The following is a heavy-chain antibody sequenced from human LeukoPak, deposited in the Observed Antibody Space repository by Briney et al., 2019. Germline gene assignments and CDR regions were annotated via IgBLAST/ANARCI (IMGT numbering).Heavy chain of an antibody. CDR3: ARDYSSGLRDY. Sequence: SETLSLTCTVSGGSISSGSYYWSWIRQPAGKGLEWIGRIYTSGSTNYSPSLKSRVTISVDTSKNQFSLKLSSVTAADTAVYYCARDYSSGLRDYWGQGTLVTVSS. CDR1: GGSISSGSYY. D-gene: IGHD6-19*01. V-gene: IGHV4-61*02. J-gene: IGHJ4*02. CDR2: IYTSGST.